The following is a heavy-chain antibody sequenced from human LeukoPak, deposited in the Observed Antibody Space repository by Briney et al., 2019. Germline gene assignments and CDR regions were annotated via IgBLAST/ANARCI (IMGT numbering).Heavy chain of an antibody. CDR2: IYTSGST. J-gene: IGHJ4*02. CDR3: AHMVRGVIGAWVDY. D-gene: IGHD3-10*01. V-gene: IGHV4-4*09. Sequence: PSETQSLTCTVSGGSISSYYWSWIRQPPGKGLEWIGYIYTSGSTNYNPSLKSRVTISVDTSKNQFSLKLSSVTAADTAVYYCAHMVRGVIGAWVDYWGQGTLVTVSS. CDR1: GGSISSYY.